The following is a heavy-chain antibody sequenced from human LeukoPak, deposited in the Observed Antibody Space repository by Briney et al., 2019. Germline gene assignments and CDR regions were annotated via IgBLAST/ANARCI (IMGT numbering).Heavy chain of an antibody. CDR1: GFTFSSYA. CDR3: ARDMGFWSGFYMDV. Sequence: GGSLRLSCAASGFTFSSYAMSWVRQAPGKGLEWVSAISGSGGSTCYADSVKGRFTISRDNAKNSLYLQMNSLRAEDTAVYYCARDMGFWSGFYMDVWGRGTTVTVSS. CDR2: ISGSGGST. V-gene: IGHV3-23*01. D-gene: IGHD3-3*01. J-gene: IGHJ6*02.